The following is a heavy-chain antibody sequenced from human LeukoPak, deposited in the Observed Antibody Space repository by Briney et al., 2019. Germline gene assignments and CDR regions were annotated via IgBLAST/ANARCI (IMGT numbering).Heavy chain of an antibody. Sequence: SETLSLTCAVYGGSFSGYYWSWIRQPPGKGLEWIGEINHSGSTNYNPSLKSRVTISVDTSKNQFSLKLSSVTAADTAVYYCARGQGGWPYQTKGYYYMDVWGKGTTVTVSS. CDR3: ARGQGGWPYQTKGYYYMDV. J-gene: IGHJ6*03. V-gene: IGHV4-34*01. CDR2: INHSGST. CDR1: GGSFSGYY. D-gene: IGHD2-2*01.